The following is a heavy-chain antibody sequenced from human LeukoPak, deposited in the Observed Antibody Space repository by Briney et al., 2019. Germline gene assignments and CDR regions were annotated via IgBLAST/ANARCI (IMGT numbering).Heavy chain of an antibody. V-gene: IGHV4-59*08. J-gene: IGHJ5*02. CDR1: GGSISSYY. Sequence: SETLSLTCTVSGGSISSYYWNWIRHPPGKGLEWIGYIDYSGSSNYNPSLKSRVTISVDTSKAQFSLKLNSVTAADTAVYYCARRAQGTEVDPWGQGTLVTVSS. CDR3: ARRAQGTEVDP. CDR2: IDYSGSS.